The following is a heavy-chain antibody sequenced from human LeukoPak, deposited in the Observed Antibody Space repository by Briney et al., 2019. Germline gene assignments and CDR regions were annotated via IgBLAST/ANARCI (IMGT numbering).Heavy chain of an antibody. CDR3: AKRYYYYSSGYYYPY. CDR2: ISGSGGST. V-gene: IGHV3-23*01. CDR1: GFTFSSYA. D-gene: IGHD3-22*01. Sequence: GGSLRLSCAASGFTFSSYAMSWARHARGRGREWVSAISGSGGSTSYADSVKGRFTISRDNSKSTLYLQMNSLRAGDTAVYYCAKRYYYYSSGYYYPYWGQGTLVTVCS. J-gene: IGHJ4*02.